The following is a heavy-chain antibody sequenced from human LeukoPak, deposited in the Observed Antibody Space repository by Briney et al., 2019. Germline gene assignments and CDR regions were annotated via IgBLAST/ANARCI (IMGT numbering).Heavy chain of an antibody. D-gene: IGHD2-2*01. CDR1: GGSFSSYY. V-gene: IGHV4-59*01. Sequence: PSGTLSLTCTVSGGSFSSYYWSWIRQPPGKGLEWIGYIYYSGHTNYIPSLKSRVTISVDTSKNQFSLNLSSVTAADTAVYFCARGQFGTSWYKNWGQGTLVTVSS. CDR2: IYYSGHT. J-gene: IGHJ4*02. CDR3: ARGQFGTSWYKN.